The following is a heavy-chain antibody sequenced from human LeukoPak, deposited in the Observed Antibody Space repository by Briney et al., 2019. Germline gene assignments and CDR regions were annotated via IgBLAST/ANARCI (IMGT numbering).Heavy chain of an antibody. V-gene: IGHV1-2*02. CDR1: VYTFTGYY. D-gene: IGHD2-15*01. J-gene: IGHJ3*02. CDR2: INPNSGGT. CDR3: ARGGIVVVVAARGAFDI. Sequence: ASVKVSCKASVYTFTGYYMHWVRQAPGQGLEWMGWINPNSGGTNYAQKFQGRVTMTRDTSISTAYMELSRLRSDDTAVYYCARGGIVVVVAARGAFDIWGQGTMVTVSS.